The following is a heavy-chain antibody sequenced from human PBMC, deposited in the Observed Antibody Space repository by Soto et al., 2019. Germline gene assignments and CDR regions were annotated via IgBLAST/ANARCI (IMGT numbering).Heavy chain of an antibody. CDR3: ARSIDP. CDR2: IYYSGFT. CDR1: GGSISSSSYY. V-gene: IGHV4-31*03. Sequence: ASETLSLTCTFSGGSISSSSYYWGWVRQHPGKGLEWIGYIYYSGFTYYNPSLKSRVTISVDTSKNQFSLKLSSVTAADTAVYYCARSIDPWGQGTLVTVSS. J-gene: IGHJ5*02.